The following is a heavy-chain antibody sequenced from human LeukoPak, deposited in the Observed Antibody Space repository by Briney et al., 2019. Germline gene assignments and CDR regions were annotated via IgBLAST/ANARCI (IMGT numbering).Heavy chain of an antibody. V-gene: IGHV3-21*01. Sequence: GGSLRLSCAASGFTFSSYSMNWVRQAPGKGLEWVSSISSSSSYIYYADSVKGRFTISRDNAKNSLYLQMNSLRAEDTAVYYCARDGGLNYYDSSGYWGSWFDPWGQGTLVTVSS. CDR1: GFTFSSYS. D-gene: IGHD3-22*01. CDR2: ISSSSSYI. J-gene: IGHJ5*02. CDR3: ARDGGLNYYDSSGYWGSWFDP.